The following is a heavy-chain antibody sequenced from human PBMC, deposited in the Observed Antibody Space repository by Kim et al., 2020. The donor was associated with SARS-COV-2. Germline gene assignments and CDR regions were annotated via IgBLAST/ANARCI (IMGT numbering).Heavy chain of an antibody. V-gene: IGHV1-69*13. D-gene: IGHD6-19*01. CDR1: GGTFSSYA. CDR3: ARDEGVRAGTEGDY. J-gene: IGHJ4*02. CDR2: IIPIFGTA. Sequence: SVKVSCKASGGTFSSYAISWVRQAPGQGLEWMGGIIPIFGTANYAQKFQGRVTITADESTSTAYMELSSLRSEDTAVYYCARDEGVRAGTEGDYWGQGTLVTVSS.